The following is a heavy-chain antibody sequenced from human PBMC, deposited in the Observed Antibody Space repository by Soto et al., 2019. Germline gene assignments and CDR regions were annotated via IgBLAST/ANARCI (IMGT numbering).Heavy chain of an antibody. J-gene: IGHJ4*02. D-gene: IGHD2-8*02. CDR2: INHSVIT. V-gene: IGHV4-34*01. CDR3: ARDKITGLVDY. CDR1: CGSFSGYY. Sequence: SETLSLTCAVYCGSFSGYYWTWIRQPPGTGLYCIGEINHSVITNXXPSIKSRXXISVDTSKNHXSLKLTPVTAAYTALYYCARDKITGLVDYWDQRTLVTGSS.